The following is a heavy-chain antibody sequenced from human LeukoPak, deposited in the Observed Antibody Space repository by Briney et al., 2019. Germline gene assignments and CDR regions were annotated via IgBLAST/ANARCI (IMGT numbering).Heavy chain of an antibody. CDR3: ARDLRYYGSGSSLDY. J-gene: IGHJ4*02. Sequence: GGSLRLSCAASGFTFSSYAMHWVRQAPGKGLEWVAVISYDGRNKYYADSVKGRFTISRDNSKNTLYLQMNSLRAEDTAVYYCARDLRYYGSGSSLDYWGQGTLVTVSS. CDR1: GFTFSSYA. CDR2: ISYDGRNK. V-gene: IGHV3-30*04. D-gene: IGHD3-10*01.